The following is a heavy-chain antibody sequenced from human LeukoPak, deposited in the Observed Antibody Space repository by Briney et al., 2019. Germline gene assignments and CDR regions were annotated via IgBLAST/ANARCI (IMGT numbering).Heavy chain of an antibody. V-gene: IGHV3-30*02. CDR1: GFTFSSYG. Sequence: PGGSLRLSCAASGFTFSSYGMHWVRQAPGKGLEWVAFIRYDGSNKYYADSVKGRFTISRDNSKNTLYLQMNSLRAEDTAVYYCARSPMVRGVIIYDYWGQGTLVTVSS. J-gene: IGHJ4*02. CDR2: IRYDGSNK. CDR3: ARSPMVRGVIIYDY. D-gene: IGHD3-10*01.